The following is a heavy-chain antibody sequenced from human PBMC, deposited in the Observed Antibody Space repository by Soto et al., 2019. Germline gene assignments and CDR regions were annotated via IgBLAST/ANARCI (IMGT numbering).Heavy chain of an antibody. J-gene: IGHJ6*02. D-gene: IGHD6-19*01. CDR2: ISGSGGST. CDR1: GFTFSSYA. CDR3: AKLGSSGWYSYYYYYGMDV. V-gene: IGHV3-23*01. Sequence: EVQLSESGGGLVQPGGSLRLSCAASGFTFSSYAMSWVRQAPGKGLEWVSAISGSGGSTYYADSVKGRFTISRDNSKNTLYLQMNSLRAEDTAVYYCAKLGSSGWYSYYYYYGMDVWGQGTTVTVSS.